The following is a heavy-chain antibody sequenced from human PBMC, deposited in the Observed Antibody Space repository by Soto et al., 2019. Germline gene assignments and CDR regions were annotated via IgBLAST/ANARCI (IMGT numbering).Heavy chain of an antibody. J-gene: IGHJ4*02. V-gene: IGHV1-69*13. Sequence: GASVKVSCKASGGTISTYVISWVRQAPGRGLEWMGGIIPIIGTATYAQKFQGRVTITADESTSTAYMELSRLRSDDTAVYYCARAGARGIAAAGTDYWGQGTLVTVSS. CDR1: GGTISTYV. CDR2: IIPIIGTA. CDR3: ARAGARGIAAAGTDY. D-gene: IGHD6-13*01.